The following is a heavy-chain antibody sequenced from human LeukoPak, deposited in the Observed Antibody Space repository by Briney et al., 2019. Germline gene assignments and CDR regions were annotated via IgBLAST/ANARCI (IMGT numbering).Heavy chain of an antibody. CDR3: ARGGGYCSSTSCYRNDY. CDR2: IYTSGST. CDR1: GGSISSYY. D-gene: IGHD2-2*02. Sequence: PSETLSLTCTVSGGSISSYYWSWIRQPPGKGLEWIGRIYTSGSTNYNPSLKSRVTISVDTSKNQFSLKLSSVTAADTAVYYCARGGGYCSSTSCYRNDYWGQGTLVTVSS. V-gene: IGHV4-4*08. J-gene: IGHJ4*02.